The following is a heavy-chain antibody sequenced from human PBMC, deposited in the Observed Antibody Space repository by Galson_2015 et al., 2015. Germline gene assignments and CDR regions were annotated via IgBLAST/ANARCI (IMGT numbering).Heavy chain of an antibody. V-gene: IGHV1-69*13. Sequence: SVKVSCKASGGTFSSYAISWVRQAPGQGLEWMGGIIPIFGTANYAQKFQGRVTTTADESTSTAYMELSSLRSEDTAVYYCARDQGIVVVPAAMNWFDPWGQGTLVTVSS. CDR2: IIPIFGTA. CDR3: ARDQGIVVVPAAMNWFDP. CDR1: GGTFSSYA. J-gene: IGHJ5*02. D-gene: IGHD2-2*01.